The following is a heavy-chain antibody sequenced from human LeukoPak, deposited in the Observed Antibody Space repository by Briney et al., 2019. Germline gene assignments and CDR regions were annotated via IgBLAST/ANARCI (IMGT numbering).Heavy chain of an antibody. J-gene: IGHJ4*02. CDR3: AMYYGDYVRY. CDR2: IYYSGST. CDR1: GGSISSSSYY. V-gene: IGHV4-39*01. Sequence: ETLSLTCTVSGGSISSSSYYWGWIRQPPGKGLEWIGSIYYSGSTYYNPSLKSRVTISVDTSKNQFSLKLSSVTAADTAVYYCAMYYGDYVRYWGQGTLVTVSS. D-gene: IGHD4-17*01.